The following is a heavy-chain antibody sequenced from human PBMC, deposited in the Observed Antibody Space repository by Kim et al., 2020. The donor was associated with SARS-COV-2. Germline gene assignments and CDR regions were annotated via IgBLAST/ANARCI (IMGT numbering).Heavy chain of an antibody. D-gene: IGHD6-6*01. CDR1: GFTFSSYS. CDR2: ISSSSSYI. V-gene: IGHV3-21*01. CDR3: ARDPFLQSSSQDMNWFDP. Sequence: GGSLRLSCAASGFTFSSYSMNWVRQAPGKGLEWVSSISSSSSYIYYADSVKGRFTISRDNAKNSLYLQMNSLRAEDTAVYYCARDPFLQSSSQDMNWFDPWGQGTLVTVSS. J-gene: IGHJ5*02.